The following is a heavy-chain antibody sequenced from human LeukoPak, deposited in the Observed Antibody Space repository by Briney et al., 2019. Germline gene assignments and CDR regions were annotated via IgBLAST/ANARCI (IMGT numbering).Heavy chain of an antibody. CDR1: GFTFSDYY. D-gene: IGHD5-18*01. J-gene: IGHJ4*02. Sequence: GALRLSCAASGFTFSDYYMSWIRQAPGKGLEWVSYISSSGSTIYYADSVKGRFTISRDNAKNSLYLQMNSLRAEDTAVYYCAREKQRRGYSYGPTDYWGQGTLVTVSS. CDR3: AREKQRRGYSYGPTDY. V-gene: IGHV3-11*04. CDR2: ISSSGSTI.